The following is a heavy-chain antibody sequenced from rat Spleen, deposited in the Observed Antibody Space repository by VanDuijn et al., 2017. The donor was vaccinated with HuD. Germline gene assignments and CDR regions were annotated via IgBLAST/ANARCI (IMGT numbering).Heavy chain of an antibody. V-gene: IGHV5-58*01. Sequence: EVQLVETGGGLVQPGRSLKLSCVASGFTFSSYWMYWIRQAPGKGLEWVSSISTGGRNTYYRDSVKGRFTISRDNAKNTQYLQMDSLRSEDTATYYCVRHLDYWGQGVMVTVSS. CDR2: ISTGGRNT. CDR1: GFTFSSYW. CDR3: VRHLDY. J-gene: IGHJ2*01.